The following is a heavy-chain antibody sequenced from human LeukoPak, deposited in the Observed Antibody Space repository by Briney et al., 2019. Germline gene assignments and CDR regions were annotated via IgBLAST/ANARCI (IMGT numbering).Heavy chain of an antibody. CDR3: ASLTVDSGWGDP. CDR2: IYHSGST. J-gene: IGHJ5*02. CDR1: GGSISSSNW. D-gene: IGHD1-26*01. V-gene: IGHV4-4*02. Sequence: SETLSLTCAVSGGSISSSNWWSWVRQPPGKGLEWIGEIYHSGSTNYNPSLKSRVTISVDKSKNQFSLKLSPVTAADTAVYYCASLTVDSGWGDPWGQGTLVTVSS.